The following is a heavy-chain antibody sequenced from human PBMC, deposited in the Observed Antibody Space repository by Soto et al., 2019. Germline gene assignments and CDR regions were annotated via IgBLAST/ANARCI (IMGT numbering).Heavy chain of an antibody. D-gene: IGHD1-26*01. CDR3: SVSPNGTYPPPRY. J-gene: IGHJ4*02. V-gene: IGHV1-69*01. Sequence: KGACPSPGGMCYISAMNWSQQAPGQGLEWMGGIVPMNGSPKYAQEFLGRVTISADASATTAYMDLSGLKSEDTAVYYWSVSPNGTYPPPRYRGPGALITVYS. CDR2: IVPMNGSP. CDR1: GGMCYISA.